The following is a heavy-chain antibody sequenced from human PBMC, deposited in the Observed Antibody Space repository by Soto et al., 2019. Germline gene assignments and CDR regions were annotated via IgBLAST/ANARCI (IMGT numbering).Heavy chain of an antibody. Sequence: PGGSLRLSCTASGLTFGDYAMSWFRQAPGKGLEWVGFIRSKAYGGTTEYAASVKGRFTISRDDSKSIAYLQMNSLKTEDTAVYYCTILGYCSGGSCYSFYYYGMDVWGQGTTVTVSS. CDR1: GLTFGDYA. D-gene: IGHD2-15*01. V-gene: IGHV3-49*03. CDR2: IRSKAYGGTT. J-gene: IGHJ6*02. CDR3: TILGYCSGGSCYSFYYYGMDV.